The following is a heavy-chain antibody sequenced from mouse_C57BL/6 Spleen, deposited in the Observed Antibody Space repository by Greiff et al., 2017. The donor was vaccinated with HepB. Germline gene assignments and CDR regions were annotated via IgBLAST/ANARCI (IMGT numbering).Heavy chain of an antibody. CDR2: IHPNSGST. J-gene: IGHJ4*01. V-gene: IGHV1-64*01. D-gene: IGHD2-5*01. CDR3: ASNSNYVYYAMDY. Sequence: QVQLQQPGAELVKPGASVKLSCKASGYTFTSYWMHWVKQRPGQGLEWIGMIHPNSGSTNYNEKFKSKATLTVDKSSSTAYMQLSSLTSEDSAVYYCASNSNYVYYAMDYWGQGTSVTVSS. CDR1: GYTFTSYW.